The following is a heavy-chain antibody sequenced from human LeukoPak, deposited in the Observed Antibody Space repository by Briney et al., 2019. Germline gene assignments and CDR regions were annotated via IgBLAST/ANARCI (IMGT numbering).Heavy chain of an antibody. Sequence: GGSLRLSCAASGFTFSSYSMNWVRQAPGKGLEWVSYISSSSSTIYYADSVKGRFTISRDNAKNSLYLQMNSLRAEDTAVYYCARDQSSVAGTTYNWFDPWGQGTLVTVSS. J-gene: IGHJ5*02. CDR1: GFTFSSYS. CDR3: ARDQSSVAGTTYNWFDP. V-gene: IGHV3-48*01. D-gene: IGHD6-19*01. CDR2: ISSSSSTI.